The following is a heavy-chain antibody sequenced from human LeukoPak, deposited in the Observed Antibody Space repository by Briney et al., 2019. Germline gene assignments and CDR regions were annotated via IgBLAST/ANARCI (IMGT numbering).Heavy chain of an antibody. CDR1: GGSINDAS. D-gene: IGHD3-10*01. CDR3: AKVGTYYRSPGS. Sequence: SETLSLTCTVSGGSINDASWNWIRQPPGQGLEWIGYIYHSGSTNYNPSLKSRVTISLDTSKNQFSLKLSSVTAADTAVYYCAKVGTYYRSPGSWGQGTLVTVSS. J-gene: IGHJ5*02. CDR2: IYHSGST. V-gene: IGHV4-59*01.